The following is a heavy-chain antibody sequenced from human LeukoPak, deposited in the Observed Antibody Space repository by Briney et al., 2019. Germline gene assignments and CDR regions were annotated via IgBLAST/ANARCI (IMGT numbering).Heavy chain of an antibody. D-gene: IGHD4-17*01. J-gene: IGHJ4*02. V-gene: IGHV4-34*01. CDR3: ARSYGDYEVTPFDY. Sequence: PSETLSLTCAVYGGSFSGYYWSWIRQPPGKGLEWIGEINHSGSTNYNPSLKSRVTISVDTSKNQFSLKLSSVTAADTAVYYCARSYGDYEVTPFDYWGQGTLVTVSS. CDR2: INHSGST. CDR1: GGSFSGYY.